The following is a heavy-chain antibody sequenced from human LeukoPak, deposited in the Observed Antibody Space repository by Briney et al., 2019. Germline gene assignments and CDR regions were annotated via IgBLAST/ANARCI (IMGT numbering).Heavy chain of an antibody. Sequence: SETLSLTCAVYGGSFSGYYWSWIRQPPGKGLEWIGEINHSGSTNYNPSLKSRVTISVDTSKNQFSLKLSSVTAADTAVYYCARWTLGRYPRAVAGTLNWFDPWGQGTLVTVSS. CDR1: GGSFSGYY. CDR2: INHSGST. J-gene: IGHJ5*02. V-gene: IGHV4-34*01. CDR3: ARWTLGRYPRAVAGTLNWFDP. D-gene: IGHD6-19*01.